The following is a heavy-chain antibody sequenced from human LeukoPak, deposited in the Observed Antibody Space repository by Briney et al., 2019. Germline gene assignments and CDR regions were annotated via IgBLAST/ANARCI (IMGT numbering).Heavy chain of an antibody. J-gene: IGHJ4*02. CDR1: GYTFTSYE. CDR3: AREYILTAYYGDY. V-gene: IGHV1-2*02. CDR2: INPKSGGA. D-gene: IGHD3-9*01. Sequence: ASVKVSCKASGYTFTSYEINWVRQAPGQGLEWMGWINPKSGGANYAQKFQGRVTMTWDTSISTAYMELSRLRSDDTAVYYCAREYILTAYYGDYWGQGTLVTVSS.